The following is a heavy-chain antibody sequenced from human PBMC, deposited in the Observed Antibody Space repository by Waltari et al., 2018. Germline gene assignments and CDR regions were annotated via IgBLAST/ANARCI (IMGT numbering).Heavy chain of an antibody. CDR1: GGSITAYF. J-gene: IGHJ4*02. D-gene: IGHD3-10*01. V-gene: IGHV4-59*08. Sequence: QVQLQESGPGLVKPSETLSLTCSVSGGSITAYFWNWIRQPPGKGLEWIGYIHHSGNTKCNPSRKSRLTMSADTSKSQFSLSLTSVTAPDTAVYFCARWDSPGRYFGDGGQGAPVTVSS. CDR2: IHHSGNT. CDR3: ARWDSPGRYFGD.